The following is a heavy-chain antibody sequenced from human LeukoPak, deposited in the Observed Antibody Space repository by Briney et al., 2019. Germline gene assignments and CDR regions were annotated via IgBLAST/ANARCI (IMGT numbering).Heavy chain of an antibody. D-gene: IGHD3-10*01. CDR3: ARTRYYYGSGSPAGWFDP. V-gene: IGHV4-34*01. Sequence: SETLSLTCAVYGGSFSGYYWSWIRQPPGKGLEWIGEINHSGSTNYNPSLKSRVTISVDTSKNQFSLKLSSVTAADTAVYYCARTRYYYGSGSPAGWFDPWGQGTLVTVSS. CDR1: GGSFSGYY. CDR2: INHSGST. J-gene: IGHJ5*02.